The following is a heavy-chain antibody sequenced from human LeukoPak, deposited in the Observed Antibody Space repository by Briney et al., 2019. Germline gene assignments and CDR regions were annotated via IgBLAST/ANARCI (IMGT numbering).Heavy chain of an antibody. V-gene: IGHV4-4*07. CDR1: GGSISSYY. J-gene: IGHJ5*02. CDR3: ARRIANRNWFDP. Sequence: SETLSLTCTVSGGSISSYYWSWIRQPAGKGLEWIGRIYTSGSTNYNPSLKSRVTISVDTSNNQFSLMLSSVTAADTAVYYCARRIANRNWFDPWGQGTLVTVSS. CDR2: IYTSGST. D-gene: IGHD1/OR15-1a*01.